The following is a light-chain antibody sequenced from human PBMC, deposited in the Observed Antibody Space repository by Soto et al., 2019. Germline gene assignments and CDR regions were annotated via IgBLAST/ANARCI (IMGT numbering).Light chain of an antibody. CDR2: AAS. J-gene: IGKJ1*01. CDR1: QSISTH. Sequence: DIQITQSPSSLSASVGDRVSMTCRASQSISTHLSWYQQKPGKAPKLLIYAASSLQSWVPSRFTGSGSGTDFTLTISSLQPEDFATYYCQQSYTSWWTFGQGTKVDIK. V-gene: IGKV1-39*01. CDR3: QQSYTSWWT.